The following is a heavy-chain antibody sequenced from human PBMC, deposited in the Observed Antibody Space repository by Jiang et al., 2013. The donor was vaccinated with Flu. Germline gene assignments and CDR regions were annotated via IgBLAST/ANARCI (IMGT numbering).Heavy chain of an antibody. Sequence: KPSETLSLTCAVSGYSISSGYYWGWIRQPPGKGLEWIGSVYHSGSTFYNPSLKSRLTISVDPSKNQFSLKLNSVTAADTAVYYCARRGHSYGNTYYYYGMEVWGEGDHGHRLL. CDR1: GYSISSGYY. J-gene: IGHJ6*04. CDR3: ARRGHSYGNTYYYYGMEV. D-gene: IGHD5-18*01. V-gene: IGHV4-38-2*01. CDR2: VYHSGST.